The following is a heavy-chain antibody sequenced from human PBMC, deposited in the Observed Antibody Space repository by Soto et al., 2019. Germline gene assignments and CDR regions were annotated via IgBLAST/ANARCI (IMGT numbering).Heavy chain of an antibody. CDR1: GFTFSSYG. CDR3: ARDLVVRGVIPDYYYYGMDV. CDR2: IWYDGSNK. J-gene: IGHJ6*02. Sequence: QVQLVESGGGVVQPGRSLRLSCAASGFTFSSYGMHWVRQAPGKGLEWVAVIWYDGSNKYYADSVKGRFTISRDNSKNTLYLQMNSLSAEDTAVYYCARDLVVRGVIPDYYYYGMDVWGQGTTVTVSS. V-gene: IGHV3-33*01. D-gene: IGHD3-10*01.